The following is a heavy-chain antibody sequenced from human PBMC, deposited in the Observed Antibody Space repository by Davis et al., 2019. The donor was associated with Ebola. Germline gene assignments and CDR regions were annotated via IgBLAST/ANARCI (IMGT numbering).Heavy chain of an antibody. CDR2: INSDGSST. J-gene: IGHJ6*02. CDR1: AFTFSNYW. V-gene: IGHV3-74*01. Sequence: GESLKISCAASAFTFSNYWMHWVRQAPGKGLVWVSRINSDGSSTTYADSVKGRFTISRDNSKNTLYLQMNSLRAEDTAVYYCARDRWGGTGEYYYYYGMDVWGQGTTVTVSS. D-gene: IGHD3-16*01. CDR3: ARDRWGGTGEYYYYYGMDV.